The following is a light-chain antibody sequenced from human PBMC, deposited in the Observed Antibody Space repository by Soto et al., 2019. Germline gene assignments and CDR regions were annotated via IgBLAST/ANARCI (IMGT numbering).Light chain of an antibody. Sequence: EIVLTQSPATLSLSTGERANLSCRASQSVRRSLAWHQQKPGRAPRLLIYDASNRATGITARFIRSGSGTDFSITISSLELEDFAVYYCAQRSYWYTFGQGTKLEF. CDR3: AQRSYWYT. CDR2: DAS. CDR1: QSVRRS. J-gene: IGKJ2*01. V-gene: IGKV3-11*01.